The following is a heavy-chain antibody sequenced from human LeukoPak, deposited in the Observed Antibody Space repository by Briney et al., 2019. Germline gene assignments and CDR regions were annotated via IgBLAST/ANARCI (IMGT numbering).Heavy chain of an antibody. V-gene: IGHV3-20*04. Sequence: GGSLRLSCSVAGFSFDDYAMSWVRQAPGKGLEWVSGITWNGDITVYADSVRGRFTISRDNAKNSLYLQMNSLRAEDTALYYCARIQTGYSSGWSAYWGQGTLVTVSS. D-gene: IGHD6-19*01. CDR1: GFSFDDYA. J-gene: IGHJ4*02. CDR2: ITWNGDIT. CDR3: ARIQTGYSSGWSAY.